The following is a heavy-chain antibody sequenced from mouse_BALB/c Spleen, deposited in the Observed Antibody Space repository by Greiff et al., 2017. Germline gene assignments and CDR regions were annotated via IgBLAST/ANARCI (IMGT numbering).Heavy chain of an antibody. CDR3: ARSAYYRPWFAY. J-gene: IGHJ3*01. CDR1: GYTFTSYW. V-gene: IGHV1-7*01. D-gene: IGHD2-14*01. Sequence: QVQLQQSGAELAKPGASVKMSCKASGYTFTSYWMHWVKQRPGQGLEWIGYINPSTGYTEYNQKFKDKATLTADKSSSTAYMQLSSLTSEDSAVYYCARSAYYRPWFAYWGQGTLVTVSA. CDR2: INPSTGYT.